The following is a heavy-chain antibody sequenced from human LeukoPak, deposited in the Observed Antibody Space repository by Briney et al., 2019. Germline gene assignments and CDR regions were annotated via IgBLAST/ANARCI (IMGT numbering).Heavy chain of an antibody. D-gene: IGHD6-19*01. CDR2: LYYSGGT. V-gene: IGHV4-39*01. Sequence: SETLSLTCTVSGGSISSGTYYWGWIRQPPGKGLEWIGSLYYSGGTHYNPSLKSRVTISVATSKNEFSLKLSSVTAADTVVYYCARQGSGFYYFDYWGQGTLVTVSS. J-gene: IGHJ4*02. CDR3: ARQGSGFYYFDY. CDR1: GGSISSGTYY.